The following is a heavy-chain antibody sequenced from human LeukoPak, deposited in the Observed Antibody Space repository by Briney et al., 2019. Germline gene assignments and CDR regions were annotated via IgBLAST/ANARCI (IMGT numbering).Heavy chain of an antibody. CDR1: GFTFSSYA. CDR3: AKFMTTVTPFDY. CDR2: ISVAAGST. D-gene: IGHD4-17*01. Sequence: PGGSLRLSCAASGFTFSSYAMTWVRQAPGKGLEWVSGISVAAGSTYYADSVKGRFTIFRDNSKNTLYLQMNSLRAEDTAVYYCAKFMTTVTPFDYWGQGTLVTVSS. V-gene: IGHV3-23*01. J-gene: IGHJ4*02.